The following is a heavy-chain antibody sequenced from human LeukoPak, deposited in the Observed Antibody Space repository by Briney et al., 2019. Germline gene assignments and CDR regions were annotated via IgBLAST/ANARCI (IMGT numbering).Heavy chain of an antibody. Sequence: ASVKVSCKASGGTFSSYTISWVRQAPGQGLEWMGRIIPILGIANYAQKFQGRVTITADKSTSTAYMELSSLGSEDTAVYYCARERVVNGAFDIWGQGTMVTVSS. J-gene: IGHJ3*02. CDR1: GGTFSSYT. D-gene: IGHD3-3*01. V-gene: IGHV1-69*04. CDR2: IIPILGIA. CDR3: ARERVVNGAFDI.